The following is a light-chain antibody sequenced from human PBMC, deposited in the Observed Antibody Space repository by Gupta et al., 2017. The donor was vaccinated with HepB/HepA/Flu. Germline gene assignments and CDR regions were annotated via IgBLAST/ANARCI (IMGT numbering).Light chain of an antibody. Sequence: SELTQDPAVSVALGQTVRTTSQGDILRSYFASWYQQQPGQAPVVVIYGKNNRPSGIPDRFSGSGSGNIASLTITGAQAEDEADYYCNSRENSGNHQFFGPGTKVTVL. CDR1: ILRSYF. CDR3: NSRENSGNHQF. V-gene: IGLV3-19*01. CDR2: GKN. J-gene: IGLJ1*01.